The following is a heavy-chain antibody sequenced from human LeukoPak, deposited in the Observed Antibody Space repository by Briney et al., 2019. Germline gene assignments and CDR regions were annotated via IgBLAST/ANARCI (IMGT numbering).Heavy chain of an antibody. J-gene: IGHJ4*02. D-gene: IGHD1-1*01. CDR3: ARKIGTGTTHFDY. CDR1: GGSISSYY. Sequence: PSETLSLTCTVSGGSISSYYWSWIRQPPGKGLEWIGYIYYSGSTNYNPSLKSRVTISVDTSKNQFSLKLSSVTAADTAVYYCARKIGTGTTHFDYWGQGTLVTVSS. V-gene: IGHV4-59*01. CDR2: IYYSGST.